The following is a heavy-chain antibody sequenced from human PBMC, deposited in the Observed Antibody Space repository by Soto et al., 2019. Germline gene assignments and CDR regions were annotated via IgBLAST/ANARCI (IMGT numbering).Heavy chain of an antibody. V-gene: IGHV1-69*04. CDR1: GGTFSSFV. Sequence: QVQLVQSGAEVKKPGSSVKVSCKASGGTFSSFVISWVRQAPGQGLEWMGRIIPSIGIINYAQKFQGRVTITADTSTSTAYMELSSMRSDDTAVYYWAREGDMKFHSDSSDEPGYWGQGTLVTVSS. CDR3: AREGDMKFHSDSSDEPGY. D-gene: IGHD3-22*01. CDR2: IIPSIGII. J-gene: IGHJ4*02.